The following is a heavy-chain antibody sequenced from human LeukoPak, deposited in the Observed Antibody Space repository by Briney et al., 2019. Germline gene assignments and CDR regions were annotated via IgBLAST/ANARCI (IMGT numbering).Heavy chain of an antibody. V-gene: IGHV3-7*01. CDR3: ARVDYRGGGYFMDV. CDR2: IKQDGNQN. D-gene: IGHD4-11*01. J-gene: IGHJ6*03. Sequence: GGSLRLSCVASGFTFSTYWMTWVRQAPGKGLEWVANIKQDGNQNYYVDSVRGRFTISRDNSKNSLYLQMNSLRAEDTAVYYCARVDYRGGGYFMDVWGRGTPVTVSS. CDR1: GFTFSTYW.